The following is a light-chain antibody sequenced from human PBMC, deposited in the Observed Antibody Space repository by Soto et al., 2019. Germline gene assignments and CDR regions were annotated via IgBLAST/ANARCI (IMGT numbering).Light chain of an antibody. V-gene: IGKV1-39*01. Sequence: EMTQSPSSLSASVGDRVTMTCRASQRISDNVNWYQFHPGKAPKRLIYAASNLLTGVPSRFTGRGSGTDFVLTISGQQPEDSATYYCQQSHRPPCTFGLGTKLEIK. CDR1: QRISDN. CDR3: QQSHRPPCT. CDR2: AAS. J-gene: IGKJ2*02.